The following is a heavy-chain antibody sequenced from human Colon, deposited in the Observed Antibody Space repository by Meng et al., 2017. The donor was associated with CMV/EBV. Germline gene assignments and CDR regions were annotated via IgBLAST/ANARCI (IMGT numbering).Heavy chain of an antibody. Sequence: CSPSGLTCDRYAMHWVRQTPGKGLEWVALISFDGRNTYYADSVKGRFTISRDNFKVTLYLHMNTVRPEDTAVYYCARAGLSLHNYLDYWGQGTLVTVSS. V-gene: IGHV3-30*04. D-gene: IGHD2/OR15-2a*01. CDR2: ISFDGRNT. J-gene: IGHJ4*02. CDR1: GLTCDRYA. CDR3: ARAGLSLHNYLDY.